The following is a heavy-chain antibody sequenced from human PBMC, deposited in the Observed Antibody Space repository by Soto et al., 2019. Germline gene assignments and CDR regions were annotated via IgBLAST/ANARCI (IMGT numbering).Heavy chain of an antibody. V-gene: IGHV1-69*08. CDR3: ARDSPIGSTFSGYDAIDS. Sequence: QVQLVQSGAEVKKPGSSVKVSCKASGGAFTNDIITWVRQAPGQGLEWMGRIIPLLDITNYAQKFQGRVTITADKSTSTAYMELNSLISEDTAVYYWARDSPIGSTFSGYDAIDSWGQGTLVTVSS. J-gene: IGHJ4*02. CDR1: GGAFTNDI. CDR2: IIPLLDIT. D-gene: IGHD5-12*01.